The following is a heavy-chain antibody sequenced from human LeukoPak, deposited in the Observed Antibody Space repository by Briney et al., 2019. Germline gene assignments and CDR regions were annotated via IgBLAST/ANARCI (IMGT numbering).Heavy chain of an antibody. D-gene: IGHD7-27*01. CDR3: GRGPPNRGYAF. CDR1: GYIFTSYD. CDR2: MSPNSGNT. V-gene: IGHV1-8*01. J-gene: IGHJ4*02. Sequence: ASVKVSCKASGYIFTSYDINWVRQATGQGPEWMGWMSPNSGNTGYAQKFQGRVTMTRSTSMSTAYMELSSLRSEDTDAYYCGRGPPNRGYAFWGQGTPVTLPS.